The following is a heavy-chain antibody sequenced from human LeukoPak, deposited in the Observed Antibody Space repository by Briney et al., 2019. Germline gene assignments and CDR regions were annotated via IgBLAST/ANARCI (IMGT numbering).Heavy chain of an antibody. J-gene: IGHJ4*02. Sequence: PSETLSLTCAVYGGSLSGYYWSWIRQPPGKGLEWIGEINHSGSTNYNPSLKSRVTISVDTSKNQFSLKLSSVTAADTAVYYCARTTTVTGADYWGQGTLVTVSS. CDR1: GGSLSGYY. CDR3: ARTTTVTGADY. D-gene: IGHD4-17*01. CDR2: INHSGST. V-gene: IGHV4-34*01.